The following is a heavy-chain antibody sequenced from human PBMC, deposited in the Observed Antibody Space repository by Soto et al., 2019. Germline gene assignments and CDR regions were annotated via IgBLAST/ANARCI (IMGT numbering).Heavy chain of an antibody. CDR2: ISYDGSNK. V-gene: IGHV3-30-3*01. Sequence: QVQLEESGGGVVQPGRSLRLSCAASGFTFSSYAMHWVRQAPDKGLEWVAVISYDGSNKYYADSVKGRFTISRDNSKNTLYLQMNSLRAEDTAVYYCATDIVVGSDYWGQGTLVTVSS. CDR1: GFTFSSYA. D-gene: IGHD2-15*01. CDR3: ATDIVVGSDY. J-gene: IGHJ4*02.